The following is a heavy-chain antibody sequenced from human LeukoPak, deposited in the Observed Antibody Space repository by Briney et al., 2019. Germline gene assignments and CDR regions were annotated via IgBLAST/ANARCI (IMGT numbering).Heavy chain of an antibody. V-gene: IGHV1-18*01. CDR1: GYTFTSYG. Sequence: ASVKVSCKASGYTFTSYGISWVRQATGQGLEWMGWINAYNGNTNYAQKLQGRVTMTTDTSTSTAYMELRSLRSDDTAVYYCARVRFTIFGVVSGRNWFDPWGQGTLVTVSS. CDR2: INAYNGNT. J-gene: IGHJ5*02. CDR3: ARVRFTIFGVVSGRNWFDP. D-gene: IGHD3-3*01.